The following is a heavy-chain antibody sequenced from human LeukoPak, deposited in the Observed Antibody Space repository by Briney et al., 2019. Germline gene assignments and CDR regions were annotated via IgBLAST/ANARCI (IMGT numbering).Heavy chain of an antibody. CDR1: GFTFSNYA. D-gene: IGHD2-15*01. J-gene: IGHJ4*02. CDR3: AKCSGGTCYSSLDS. Sequence: PGGSLRLSCEASGFTFSNYAMTWVRQAPGKGLEWVSGVSGSGGSTYYADSVKGRSTISRDNSKNTLYLQLNGLRAEDTALYYCAKCSGGTCYSSLDSWGQGTLVTVSS. CDR2: VSGSGGST. V-gene: IGHV3-23*01.